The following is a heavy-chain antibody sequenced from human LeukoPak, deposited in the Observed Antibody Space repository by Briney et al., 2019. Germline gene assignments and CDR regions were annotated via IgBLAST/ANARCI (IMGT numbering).Heavy chain of an antibody. V-gene: IGHV4-59*12. CDR3: ARRRYSGSYYTWYFDL. J-gene: IGHJ2*01. D-gene: IGHD1-26*01. CDR1: GGSISSYY. Sequence: SETLSLTCTVSGGSISSYYWSWIRQPPGKGLEWIGYIYYSGSTNYNPSLKSRVTISVDTSKNQFSLKLSSVTAADTAVYYCARRRYSGSYYTWYFDLWGRGTLVTVSS. CDR2: IYYSGST.